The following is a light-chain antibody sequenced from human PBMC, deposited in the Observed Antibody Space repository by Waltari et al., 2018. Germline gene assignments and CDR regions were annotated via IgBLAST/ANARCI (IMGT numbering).Light chain of an antibody. V-gene: IGKV1-6*01. Sequence: IQLTQSPSSLSASVGDTVTITCQASQGIGNKLNWYQQKPGKAPKLLIYSASSLQSGIPSRFSCSGSGTDFTLTISSLQPEDFATYYCQQGYNYPLTFGGGTKVEIK. CDR3: QQGYNYPLT. CDR2: SAS. CDR1: QGIGNK. J-gene: IGKJ4*02.